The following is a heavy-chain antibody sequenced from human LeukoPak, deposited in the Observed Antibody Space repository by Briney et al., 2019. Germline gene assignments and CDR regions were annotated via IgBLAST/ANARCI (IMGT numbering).Heavy chain of an antibody. D-gene: IGHD3-22*01. CDR1: GSTFSSYA. J-gene: IGHJ4*02. CDR2: ISGSGGST. V-gene: IGHV3-23*01. CDR3: AKGGAKYSSGYYFDY. Sequence: GGSLRLSCAASGSTFSSYAMSWVRQAPGKGLEWVSAISGSGGSTYYADSVKGRFTISRDNSKNTLYLQMNSLRAEDTAVYYCAKGGAKYSSGYYFDYWGQGTLVTVSS.